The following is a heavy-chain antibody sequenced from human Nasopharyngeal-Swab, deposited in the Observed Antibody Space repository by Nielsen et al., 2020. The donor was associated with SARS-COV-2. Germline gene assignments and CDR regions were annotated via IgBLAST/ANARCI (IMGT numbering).Heavy chain of an antibody. D-gene: IGHD3-3*01. CDR3: ARHHYDFWSGYYEGYFDY. CDR2: IYYSGST. CDR1: GGSFSGYY. Sequence: SETLSLTCAVYGGSFSGYYWSWIRQPPGKGLEWIGYIYYSGSTNYNPSLKSRVTISVDTSKNQFSLKLSSVTAADTAVYYCARHHYDFWSGYYEGYFDYWGQGTLVTVSS. J-gene: IGHJ4*02. V-gene: IGHV4-59*08.